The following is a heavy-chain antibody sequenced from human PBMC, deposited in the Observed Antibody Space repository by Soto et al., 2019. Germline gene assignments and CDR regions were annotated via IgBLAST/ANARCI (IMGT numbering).Heavy chain of an antibody. J-gene: IGHJ4*02. D-gene: IGHD1-7*01. CDR2: LSSSGSTI. CDR3: QRWANYVTEYFLDF. Sequence: QVQLVDSGGGLVKPGGSLRLSCAASGFTVSDFYMSWVRQAPWKGLEWLSYLSSSGSTISYADSVKVRFTVSRYNAKNFLFLQMNSLRAEDTAMYYCQRWANYVTEYFLDFWGQGTLVTVSS. V-gene: IGHV3-11*01. CDR1: GFTVSDFY.